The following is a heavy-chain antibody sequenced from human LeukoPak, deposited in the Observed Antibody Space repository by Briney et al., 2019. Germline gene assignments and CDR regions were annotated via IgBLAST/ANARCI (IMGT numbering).Heavy chain of an antibody. CDR3: ARRNSGWNDSKGWFDP. CDR1: GGSVSRYY. D-gene: IGHD1-1*01. Sequence: SETLSRTCSVSGGSVSRYYWGWIRQSPGKGLEWIAYIYYAGSVNYKPSLKSRVTMSIDTSKNQFSLKLSSVTAADSAVYFCARRNSGWNDSKGWFDPWGQGTLVTVSS. V-gene: IGHV4-59*08. J-gene: IGHJ5*02. CDR2: IYYAGSV.